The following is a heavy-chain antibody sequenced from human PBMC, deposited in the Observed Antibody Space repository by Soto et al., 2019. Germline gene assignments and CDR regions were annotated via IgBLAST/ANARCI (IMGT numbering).Heavy chain of an antibody. CDR3: ARVRREYDNSGPVHY. CDR1: GGSISRGDYS. J-gene: IGHJ4*02. D-gene: IGHD3-22*01. V-gene: IGHV4-30-2*01. Sequence: TLSLACAVSGGSISRGDYSWNFFRPPQGKGLEWIGYIYYGGSNYYYPSLQSRVTMSVDGSRNQFFLKLNSVTAADTAVYYCARVRREYDNSGPVHYCGQGTLITVSS. CDR2: IYYGGSN.